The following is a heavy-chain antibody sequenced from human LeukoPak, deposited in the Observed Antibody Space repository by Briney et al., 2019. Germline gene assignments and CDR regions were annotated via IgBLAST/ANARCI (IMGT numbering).Heavy chain of an antibody. J-gene: IGHJ4*02. D-gene: IGHD7-27*01. Sequence: GRSLRLSCAASGFTFSSYGMHWVRQAPGKGLEWVSVIYSGGSTYYADSVKGRFTISRDNSKNTLYLQMNSLRAKDTAVYYCARGPRGRELGFDYWGQGTLVTVSS. CDR1: GFTFSSYG. CDR3: ARGPRGRELGFDY. CDR2: IYSGGST. V-gene: IGHV3-53*01.